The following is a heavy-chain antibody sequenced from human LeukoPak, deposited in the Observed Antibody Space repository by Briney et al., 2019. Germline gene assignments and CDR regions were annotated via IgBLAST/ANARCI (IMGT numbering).Heavy chain of an antibody. J-gene: IGHJ4*02. CDR1: GYTFTSYG. Sequence: ASVKVSCKASGYTFTSYGISWVRQAPGQGLEWMGWINPNSGGTNYAQKFQGRVTMTRDTSISTASMELSRLTSDDTAVYYCARVESSGWYYFDYWGQGTLVTVSS. CDR3: ARVESSGWYYFDY. V-gene: IGHV1-2*02. D-gene: IGHD6-19*01. CDR2: INPNSGGT.